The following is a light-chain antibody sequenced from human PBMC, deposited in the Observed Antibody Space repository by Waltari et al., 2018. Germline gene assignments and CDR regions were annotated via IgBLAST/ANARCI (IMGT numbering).Light chain of an antibody. CDR3: AAWQSGLSAVV. V-gene: IGLV1-51*01. CDR2: DNN. J-gene: IGLJ2*01. CDR1: SSNIGSNY. Sequence: QSVLTQPPSVSAAPGQKVTISCSGSSSNIGSNYVSWFQQLPGTAPKLLIYDNNKRPSGIPDRFSGSKSGTSATLDITGLQTGDEAYYHCAAWQSGLSAVVFGGGTKLTVV.